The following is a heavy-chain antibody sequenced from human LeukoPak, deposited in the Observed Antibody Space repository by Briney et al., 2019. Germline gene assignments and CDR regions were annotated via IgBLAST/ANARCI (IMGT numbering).Heavy chain of an antibody. CDR2: IIPIFGTA. D-gene: IGHD5-18*01. J-gene: IGHJ6*02. CDR1: GGTFSSYA. V-gene: IGHV1-69*05. Sequence: SVKVSCKASGGTFSSYAISWVRQAPGQGLEWMGGIIPIFGTASYAQKLQGRVTMTTDTSTSTAYMELRSLRSDDTAVYYCARDEEGVDTALYYYYYYGMDVWGQGTTVTVSS. CDR3: ARDEEGVDTALYYYYYYGMDV.